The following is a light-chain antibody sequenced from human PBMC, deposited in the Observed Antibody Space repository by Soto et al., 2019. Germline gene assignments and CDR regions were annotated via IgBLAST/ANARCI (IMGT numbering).Light chain of an antibody. CDR2: GAS. Sequence: EIVMTQSPDTLSVSPGERATLSCRASQSVSSAVAWYQQTPGQAPRLLIYGASTRATGIPVRFSGSASGTEFTLTISSLQSEDFAVYYCQQYNSWPLTFGGGTKVDIK. CDR3: QQYNSWPLT. J-gene: IGKJ4*01. V-gene: IGKV3-15*01. CDR1: QSVSSA.